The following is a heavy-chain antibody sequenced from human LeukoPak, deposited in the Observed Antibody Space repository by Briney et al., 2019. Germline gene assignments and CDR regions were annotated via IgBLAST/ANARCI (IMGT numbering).Heavy chain of an antibody. CDR1: RFTFSSYS. J-gene: IGHJ4*02. CDR3: ARGGYGDYMYYFDY. D-gene: IGHD4-17*01. V-gene: IGHV3-21*01. Sequence: GGSLRLSCAASRFTFSSYSMNWVRQAPGKGLEWVSSISSSSSYIYYADSVKGRFTISRDNAKNSLYLQMNSLRAEDTAVYYCARGGYGDYMYYFDYWGQGTLVTVSS. CDR2: ISSSSSYI.